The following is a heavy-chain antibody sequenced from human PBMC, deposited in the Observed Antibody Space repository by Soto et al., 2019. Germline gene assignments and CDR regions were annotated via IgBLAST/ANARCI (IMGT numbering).Heavy chain of an antibody. CDR1: GSTFSSYA. CDR3: AKVLSARGTQGGSAQASSAFDI. V-gene: IGHV1-69*13. D-gene: IGHD3-10*01. CDR2: FIPIFGTA. J-gene: IGHJ3*02. Sequence: SVKVSGKDFGSTFSSYAISWVRQAPGQGLGGLGGFIPIFGTANYTQKCQGRVTIAADETTSKAYMELSSLRAEDTAVYYSAKVLSARGTQGGSAQASSAFDIWGQGTMVTVSS.